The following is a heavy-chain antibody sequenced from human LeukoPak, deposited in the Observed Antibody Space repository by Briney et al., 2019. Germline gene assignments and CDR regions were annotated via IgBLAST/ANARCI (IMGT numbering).Heavy chain of an antibody. Sequence: PSETLSLTCTVSGGSISSYYWSWIRQPAGKGLEWIGRIYTSGSTNYNPSLKSRVTMSVDTSKNQFSLKLSSVTAADTAVYYCARGSYVLRFLEWVMDVWGKGTTVTVSS. CDR2: IYTSGST. CDR3: ARGSYVLRFLEWVMDV. CDR1: GGSISSYY. D-gene: IGHD3-3*01. J-gene: IGHJ6*04. V-gene: IGHV4-4*07.